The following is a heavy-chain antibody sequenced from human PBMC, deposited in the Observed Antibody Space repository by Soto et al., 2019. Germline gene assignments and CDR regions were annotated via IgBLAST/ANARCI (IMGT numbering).Heavy chain of an antibody. V-gene: IGHV1-69*01. CDR2: IIPLFGTA. CDR3: ARDRSMDGYNSRSFDY. D-gene: IGHD5-12*01. Sequence: QVQLVQSGAEVKKPGSSVKVSCKASGGTFSSFGLNWVRQAPGQGLEWMGGIIPLFGTANYAEKFQGRVTISADEGTSTASMELIGLRSEDTAIYYCARDRSMDGYNSRSFDYWGQGTLVTVS. J-gene: IGHJ4*02. CDR1: GGTFSSFG.